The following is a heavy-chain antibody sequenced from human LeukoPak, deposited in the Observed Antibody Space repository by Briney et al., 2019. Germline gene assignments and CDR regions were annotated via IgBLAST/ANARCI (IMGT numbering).Heavy chain of an antibody. CDR3: AKVNGTIAVAGTKVPNWFDP. Sequence: PGGSLRLSCAASGFTFSSYAMSWVRQAPGKGLEWVSAISGSGGSTYYADSVKGRFTISRDNSKNTLYLQMNSLRAEDTAVYYCAKVNGTIAVAGTKVPNWFDPWGQGTLVTVSS. V-gene: IGHV3-23*01. CDR1: GFTFSSYA. CDR2: ISGSGGST. D-gene: IGHD6-19*01. J-gene: IGHJ5*02.